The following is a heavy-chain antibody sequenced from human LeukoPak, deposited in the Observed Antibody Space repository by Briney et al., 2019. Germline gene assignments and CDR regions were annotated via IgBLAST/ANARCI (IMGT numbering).Heavy chain of an antibody. Sequence: GGSLRLSCTTSGFTFSPYSMSWVRQSPGKRLEWVSAINDDTPYYADSVKGRFTVSRDNSRDTLYLQLNSLRAEDTGVYYCARARFRGFDYWGQGALVTVSS. V-gene: IGHV3-23*01. J-gene: IGHJ4*02. CDR2: INDDTP. D-gene: IGHD2-21*01. CDR3: ARARFRGFDY. CDR1: GFTFSPYS.